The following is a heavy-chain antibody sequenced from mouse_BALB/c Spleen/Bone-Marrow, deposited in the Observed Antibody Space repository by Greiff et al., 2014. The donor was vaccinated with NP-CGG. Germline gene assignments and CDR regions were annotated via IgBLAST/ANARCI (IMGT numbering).Heavy chain of an antibody. V-gene: IGHV4-1*02. J-gene: IGHJ3*01. Sequence: EVMLVESGGGLVHPGGSLKLSCAASGFDFSRYWMGWVRQAPGKGLEWIGEINPDSRTINYTPSLKDKFIISRDNAKSTLYLQMSKVRSEDTALYYCSRLGYYGGFAYWGQGTLVTVSA. D-gene: IGHD2-3*01. CDR2: INPDSRTI. CDR3: SRLGYYGGFAY. CDR1: GFDFSRYW.